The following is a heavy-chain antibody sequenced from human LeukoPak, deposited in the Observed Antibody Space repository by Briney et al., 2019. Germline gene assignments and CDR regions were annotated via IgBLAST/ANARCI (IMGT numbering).Heavy chain of an antibody. J-gene: IGHJ5*02. CDR2: IIPIFGTA. CDR1: GGTFSSYA. Sequence: VASVKVSCKASGGTFSSYAISWVRQAPGQGLEWMGGIIPIFGTASYAQKFQGRVTITTDESTSTAYMELSSLRSEDTAVYYCARGHGRDNWFDPWGQETLVTVSS. CDR3: ARGHGRDNWFDP. V-gene: IGHV1-69*05.